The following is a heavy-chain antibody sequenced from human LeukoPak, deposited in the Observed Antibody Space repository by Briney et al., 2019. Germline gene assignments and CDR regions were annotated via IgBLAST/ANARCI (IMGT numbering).Heavy chain of an antibody. Sequence: GGSLRLSCAASGFTFEDYGLSWVRQAPGKGLEWVSDINWNGGSPSYADSVKGRSTISRDNAKNSLYLQMNSLSAEDTAFYYCAWRSGSYYMGYFDYWGQGTLVTVSS. V-gene: IGHV3-20*04. J-gene: IGHJ4*02. CDR3: AWRSGSYYMGYFDY. D-gene: IGHD1-26*01. CDR2: INWNGGSP. CDR1: GFTFEDYG.